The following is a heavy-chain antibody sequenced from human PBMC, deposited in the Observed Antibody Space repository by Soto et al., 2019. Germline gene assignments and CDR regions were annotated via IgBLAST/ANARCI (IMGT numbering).Heavy chain of an antibody. CDR3: ARHFPDGIAAARGAFDI. V-gene: IGHV4-39*01. J-gene: IGHJ3*02. Sequence: QLQLQESGPGLVKPSETLSLTCTDSGGSISSNSYYWGWIRQPPGKGLEWIGSIYYSGSTYYNPSLKSRVTISVDTSKNQFSLKLSSVTAADTAVYYCARHFPDGIAAARGAFDIWGQGTMVTVSS. CDR2: IYYSGST. D-gene: IGHD6-13*01. CDR1: GGSISSNSYY.